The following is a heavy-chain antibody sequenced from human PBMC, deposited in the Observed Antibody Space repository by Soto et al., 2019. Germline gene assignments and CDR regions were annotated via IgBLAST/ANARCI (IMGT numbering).Heavy chain of an antibody. CDR3: ERRDDPFHV. J-gene: IGHJ3*01. Sequence: QVQLVESGGGVVQPERSLRLSCVATGLTFSNYGIHWVRQAPGRGLEWVAVIWHDGSQKYSADSVRGRFTISRDKSKNTVELKMNSLRVEDTTAYYCERRDDPFHVWGQGTMVTVSS. V-gene: IGHV3-33*01. CDR2: IWHDGSQK. CDR1: GLTFSNYG.